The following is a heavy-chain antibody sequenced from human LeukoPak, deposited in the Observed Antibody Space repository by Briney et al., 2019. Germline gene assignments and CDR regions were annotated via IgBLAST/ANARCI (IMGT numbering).Heavy chain of an antibody. J-gene: IGHJ6*02. Sequence: GGSLRLSCTTFGFTFGDHAMSWVRQAPGKGLEWVGFIRSKAYGGTTEYAASVKGRFTISRDDSKSIAYPQMNSLITDDTAVYYCSRGPIQLWVHNAMDVWGQGTTVTVSS. CDR1: GFTFGDHA. CDR2: IRSKAYGGTT. D-gene: IGHD1-1*01. CDR3: SRGPIQLWVHNAMDV. V-gene: IGHV3-49*04.